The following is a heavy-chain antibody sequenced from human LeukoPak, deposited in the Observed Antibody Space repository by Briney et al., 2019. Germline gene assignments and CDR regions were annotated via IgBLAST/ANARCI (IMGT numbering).Heavy chain of an antibody. V-gene: IGHV1-46*01. J-gene: IGHJ4*02. CDR2: INPSGGST. Sequence: ASVKVSCKASGYTFTNYYMHWVRQAPGQGLEWMGIINPSGGSTSYAQKFQGRVTMTRDTSTSTVYMELSSLRSEDTAVYYCARAQLWFAPVDYWGQGTLVTVSS. CDR3: ARAQLWFAPVDY. D-gene: IGHD5-18*01. CDR1: GYTFTNYY.